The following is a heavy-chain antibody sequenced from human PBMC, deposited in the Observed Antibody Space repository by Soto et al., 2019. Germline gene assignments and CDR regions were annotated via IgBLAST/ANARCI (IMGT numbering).Heavy chain of an antibody. V-gene: IGHV3-21*01. J-gene: IGHJ6*02. Sequence: GGSLRLSCAASGFTFSSYSMNWVRQAPGKGLEWVSSISSSSSYIYYADSVKGRFTISRDNAKNSLYLQMNSLRAEDTAAYYCAIDQLPYCGGDCYPGVWGRGTTVTVSS. CDR3: AIDQLPYCGGDCYPGV. D-gene: IGHD2-21*02. CDR1: GFTFSSYS. CDR2: ISSSSSYI.